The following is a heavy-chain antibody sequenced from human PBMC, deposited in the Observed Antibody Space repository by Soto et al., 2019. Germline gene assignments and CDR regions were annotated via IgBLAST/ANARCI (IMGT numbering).Heavy chain of an antibody. D-gene: IGHD6-13*01. CDR3: AKEGGGYSSSWYTLEY. J-gene: IGHJ4*02. V-gene: IGHV3-23*01. CDR2: ISGSGGST. CDR1: GFTFSSYA. Sequence: PGGSLRLSCAASGFTFSSYAMSWVRQAPGKGLEWVSAISGSGGSTYYADSVKGRFTISRDNSKNTLYVQMNSLRVEDTAVYYCAKEGGGYSSSWYTLEYWGQGTLVTVSS.